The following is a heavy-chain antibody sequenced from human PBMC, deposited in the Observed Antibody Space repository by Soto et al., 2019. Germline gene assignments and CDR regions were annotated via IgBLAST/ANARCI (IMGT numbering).Heavy chain of an antibody. CDR1: GFTFSSYG. Sequence: GGSLRLSCAASGFTFSSYGMHWVRQAPGKGLEWVAVIWYDGSSKYYADSVKGRFTISRDNSKNTLYLQMNSLRAEDTAVYYCARDLYDFWSGYLSHYYGMDVWGQGTTVTVSS. D-gene: IGHD3-3*01. CDR2: IWYDGSSK. V-gene: IGHV3-33*01. J-gene: IGHJ6*02. CDR3: ARDLYDFWSGYLSHYYGMDV.